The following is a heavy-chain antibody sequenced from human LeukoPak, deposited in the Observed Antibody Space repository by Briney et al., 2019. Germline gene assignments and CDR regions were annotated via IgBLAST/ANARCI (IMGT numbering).Heavy chain of an antibody. V-gene: IGHV3-11*01. D-gene: IGHD2-2*01. CDR2: ISSSGSTI. Sequence: GGSLRLSCAASGFTFSDYYMSWIRQAPGKGLEWVSYISSSGSTIYYADSVKGRFTISRDNAKNSLYLQMNSLRAEDTAVYYCAREYRVVPAAPYYYYGMDVWGQGTTVTVSS. CDR3: AREYRVVPAAPYYYYGMDV. J-gene: IGHJ6*02. CDR1: GFTFSDYY.